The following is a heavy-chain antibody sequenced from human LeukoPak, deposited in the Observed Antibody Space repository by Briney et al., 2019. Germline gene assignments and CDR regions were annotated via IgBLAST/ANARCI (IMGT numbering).Heavy chain of an antibody. CDR3: ATDQRYSGSYYDLGY. Sequence: ASVKVSCKASGYTFSGYYVHWVRQAPGQGLEWMGGLIPISTTANYAQKFQGRVTITADEVTSTAYMELSSLRSEDTAIYYCATDQRYSGSYYDLGYWGQGTLVTVSS. CDR1: GYTFSGYY. CDR2: LIPISTTA. J-gene: IGHJ4*02. D-gene: IGHD1-26*01. V-gene: IGHV1-69*13.